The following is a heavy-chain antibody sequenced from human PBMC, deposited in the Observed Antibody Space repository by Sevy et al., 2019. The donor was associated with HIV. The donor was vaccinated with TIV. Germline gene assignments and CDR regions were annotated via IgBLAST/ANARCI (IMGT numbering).Heavy chain of an antibody. CDR3: ARTNSLLNDAFDI. CDR1: GFTFSSYS. Sequence: GGSLRLSCAASGFTFSSYSMNWVRQAPGKGLEWVSSISSSSSYTYYADSVKGRFTISRDNAKNSLYLQMNSLRAEDTAVYYCARTNSLLNDAFDIWGQGTMVTVSS. D-gene: IGHD2-15*01. CDR2: ISSSSSYT. V-gene: IGHV3-21*01. J-gene: IGHJ3*02.